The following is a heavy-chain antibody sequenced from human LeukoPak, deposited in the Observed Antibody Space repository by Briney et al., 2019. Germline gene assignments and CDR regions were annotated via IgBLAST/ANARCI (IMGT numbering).Heavy chain of an antibody. CDR3: AKDRTDSSGWYGADFDP. CDR1: GFTFDDCA. Sequence: PGGSLRLSCAASGFTFDDCAIHWVRQAPGKGLEWVSGISCNSGSIGYADSVKGRFTISRDNAKNSLYLQMNSLRAEDTALYYCAKDRTDSSGWYGADFDPWGQGTLVTVSS. V-gene: IGHV3-9*01. D-gene: IGHD6-19*01. CDR2: ISCNSGSI. J-gene: IGHJ5*02.